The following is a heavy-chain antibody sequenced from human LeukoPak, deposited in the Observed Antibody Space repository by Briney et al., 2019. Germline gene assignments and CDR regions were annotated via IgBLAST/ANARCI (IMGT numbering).Heavy chain of an antibody. V-gene: IGHV4-34*01. CDR1: GGSFSGYY. CDR2: INHSGST. D-gene: IGHD3-9*01. CDR3: ARDPVLRYFDWLLDLNGMDV. J-gene: IGHJ6*02. Sequence: SETLSLTCAVYGGSFSGYYRSWIRQPPGKGLEWIGEINHSGSTNYNPSLKSRVTISVDTSKNQFSLKLSSVTAADTAVYYCARDPVLRYFDWLLDLNGMDVWGQGTTVTVSS.